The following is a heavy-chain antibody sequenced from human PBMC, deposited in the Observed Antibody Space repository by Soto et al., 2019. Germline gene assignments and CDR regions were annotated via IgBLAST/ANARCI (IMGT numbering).Heavy chain of an antibody. D-gene: IGHD3-16*01. CDR1: GFTFSDRY. CDR3: TIEGAYPGPDFDY. J-gene: IGHJ4*02. V-gene: IGHV3-72*01. CDR2: TKNKANSYTT. Sequence: PGGSLSLACAASGFTFSDRYMDWVRQAPGKGLEWVGRTKNKANSYTTEYAASVKGRFTISRDYSRDSVYLQMNSLKTDDTAVYYCTIEGAYPGPDFDYWGQGTLVTVSS.